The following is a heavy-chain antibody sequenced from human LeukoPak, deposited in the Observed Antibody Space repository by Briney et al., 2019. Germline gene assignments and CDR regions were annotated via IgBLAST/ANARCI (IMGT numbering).Heavy chain of an antibody. Sequence: GRSLRLSCAASGITFSDYGMHWVRQAPGKGLEWVAVIWYDGSNKYYADSVKGRFTISRDNSKNTLYLQMHSLRAEDTAVYYCAKGGMQLWSNPVHYCGQGTLVTVSS. CDR3: AKGGMQLWSNPVHY. CDR2: IWYDGSNK. CDR1: GITFSDYG. J-gene: IGHJ4*02. D-gene: IGHD5-18*01. V-gene: IGHV3-33*06.